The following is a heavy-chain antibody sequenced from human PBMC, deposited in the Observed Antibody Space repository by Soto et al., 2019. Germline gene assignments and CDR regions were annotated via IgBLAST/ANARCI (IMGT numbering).Heavy chain of an antibody. V-gene: IGHV1-18*01. Sequence: QVQLEQSGAEVKKPGASVKVSCKASGYTFSGYGLSWVRQAPGQGLEWMGWISTYNGNTKYAQKFQGRVTMTTDTSTSTAYMEVRSLSSDDTAMYYCARGVVVVPATMFRYFDLWGRGTLVTVSS. J-gene: IGHJ2*01. CDR2: ISTYNGNT. CDR1: GYTFSGYG. CDR3: ARGVVVVPATMFRYFDL. D-gene: IGHD2-2*01.